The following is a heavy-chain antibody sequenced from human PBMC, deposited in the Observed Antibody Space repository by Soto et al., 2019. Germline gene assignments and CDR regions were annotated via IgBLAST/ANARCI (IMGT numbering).Heavy chain of an antibody. D-gene: IGHD2-8*01. J-gene: IGHJ6*02. Sequence: GASVKVSCNASGYTFTSYGISWVRQAPGQGLEWMGWSSAYNGNTNYAQKIQGRVTMTTDTSTSTSYMERRCLRSDETAVYYCARNGGATVDYYYYCMDVWGQGTTVTVSS. CDR2: SSAYNGNT. V-gene: IGHV1-18*01. CDR1: GYTFTSYG. CDR3: ARNGGATVDYYYYCMDV.